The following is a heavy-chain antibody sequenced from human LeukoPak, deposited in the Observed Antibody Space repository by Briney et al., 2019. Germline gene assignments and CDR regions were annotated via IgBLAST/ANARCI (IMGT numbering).Heavy chain of an antibody. CDR2: IYYSGST. CDR1: GGSISSYY. Sequence: SETLSLTCTVSGGSISSYYWSWIRQPPGKGLEWIGYIYYSGSTNYNPSLKSRVTISVDTSKNQFSLKLSSVTAADTAVYYCAREGLVGATSYRGQGTLVTVSS. V-gene: IGHV4-59*12. CDR3: AREGLVGATSY. D-gene: IGHD1-26*01. J-gene: IGHJ4*02.